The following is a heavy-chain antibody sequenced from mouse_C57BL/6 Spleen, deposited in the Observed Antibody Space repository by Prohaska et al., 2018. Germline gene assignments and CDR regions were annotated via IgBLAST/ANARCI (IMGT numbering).Heavy chain of an antibody. Sequence: QVQLQQPGAELVMPGASVLLSCKASGYTFTSYWMHWVKQRPGQGLEWIGEIDPSDSYTNDNQKCEDKATLTVDKSTSTAYVQLSSLTSEYSAVYYCAKGGVTYYFDYWGQGTTLTVYS. V-gene: IGHV1-69*01. CDR3: AKGGVTYYFDY. D-gene: IGHD2-2*01. J-gene: IGHJ2*01. CDR2: IDPSDSYT. CDR1: GYTFTSYW.